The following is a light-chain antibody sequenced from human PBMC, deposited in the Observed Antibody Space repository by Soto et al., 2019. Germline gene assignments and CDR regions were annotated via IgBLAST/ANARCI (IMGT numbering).Light chain of an antibody. Sequence: QSVLTQPPSASGSPGQSVTISCNGASSDVGGYNSVSWYQQHPGKAPKLIIYEVTNRPSGVPDRFSGSKSGNTASLTVSGLQAEDEADYYCSSYAGNNNLIFGGGTKLTVL. CDR2: EVT. CDR3: SSYAGNNNLI. CDR1: SSDVGGYNS. V-gene: IGLV2-8*01. J-gene: IGLJ2*01.